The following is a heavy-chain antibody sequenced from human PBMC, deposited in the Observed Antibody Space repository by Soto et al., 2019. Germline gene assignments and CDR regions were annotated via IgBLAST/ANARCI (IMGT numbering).Heavy chain of an antibody. D-gene: IGHD3-10*01. CDR1: GGTFSSYA. V-gene: IGHV1-69*12. J-gene: IGHJ6*02. Sequence: QVQLVQSGAEVKKPGSSVKVSSKASGGTFSSYAISWVRQAPGQGLEWMGGIIPIFGTANYAQKFQGRVTITADESTSTAYMELSSLRSEDTAVYYCAREGGSGNYRYYAMDVWGQGTTVTVSS. CDR2: IIPIFGTA. CDR3: AREGGSGNYRYYAMDV.